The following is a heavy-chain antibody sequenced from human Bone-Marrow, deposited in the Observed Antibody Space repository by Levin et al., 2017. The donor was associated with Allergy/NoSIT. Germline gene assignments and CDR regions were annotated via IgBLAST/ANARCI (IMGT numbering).Heavy chain of an antibody. CDR1: GFNFRSSG. J-gene: IGHJ3*02. CDR3: ARSKVASGSGAFDI. D-gene: IGHD6-19*01. CDR2: IWYDGSNK. Sequence: SGGSLRLSCAASGFNFRSSGMEWVRQAPGRGLEWLALIWYDGSNKYYRDSVKGRFNISRDNSKNTLYLQMNSLRVEDTAVYYCARSKVASGSGAFDIWGQGTMVTVSS. V-gene: IGHV3-33*01.